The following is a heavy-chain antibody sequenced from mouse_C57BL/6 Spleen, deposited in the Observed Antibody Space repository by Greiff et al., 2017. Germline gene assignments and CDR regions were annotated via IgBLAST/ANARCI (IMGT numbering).Heavy chain of an antibody. D-gene: IGHD1-1*01. CDR3: TRVGLRDYFDY. J-gene: IGHJ2*01. V-gene: IGHV5-9-1*02. Sequence: VQLKESGEGLVKPGGSLKLSCAASGFTFSSYAMSWVRQTPEKRLEWVAYISSGGDYIYYADTVQGRFTISRDNARNTLYLQMSSLKSEYTAMYYCTRVGLRDYFDYWGQGTTLTVSS. CDR2: ISSGGDYI. CDR1: GFTFSSYA.